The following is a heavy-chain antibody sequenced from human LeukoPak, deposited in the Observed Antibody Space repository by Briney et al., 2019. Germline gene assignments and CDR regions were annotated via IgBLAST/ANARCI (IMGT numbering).Heavy chain of an antibody. J-gene: IGHJ4*02. V-gene: IGHV3-21*01. D-gene: IGHD6-13*01. Sequence: GSLRLSCAASGFTFSSYSMICVRQAPGKGLEWVSSISSSSSYIYYADSVKGRFTISRDNAKNSLYLQMNSLRAEDTAVYYCARGYSSSWSSLAGYWGQGTLVTVSS. CDR3: ARGYSSSWSSLAGY. CDR1: GFTFSSYS. CDR2: ISSSSSYI.